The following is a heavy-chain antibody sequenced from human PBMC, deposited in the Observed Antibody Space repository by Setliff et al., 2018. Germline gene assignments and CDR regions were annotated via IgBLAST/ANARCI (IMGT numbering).Heavy chain of an antibody. CDR2: IMVGAP. Sequence: SETLSLTCTVSDDSISSRHYYWSWIRQPAGKGLEWLGHIMVGAPTITRPSSRVTMSVDTSKSQCSLKLTSVTAADTAVYYCARAPRYFDSTGSYFDFWGQGTLVTVSS. CDR1: DDSISSRHYY. V-gene: IGHV4-61*10. D-gene: IGHD3-22*01. J-gene: IGHJ4*02. CDR3: ARAPRYFDSTGSYFDF.